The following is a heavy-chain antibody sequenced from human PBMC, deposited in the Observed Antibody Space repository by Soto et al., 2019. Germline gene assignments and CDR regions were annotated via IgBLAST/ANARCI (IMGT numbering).Heavy chain of an antibody. Sequence: EVQLVESGGGLVQPGGSLRLSCAASGFTFSSHSMNWVRQAPGKGLEWVSYISSSSSTIYYADSVKGRFTISRDNAKNSLYLQMNSLRAEDTAVYYCARDAPPDDYWGQGTLVTVSS. CDR1: GFTFSSHS. CDR2: ISSSSSTI. V-gene: IGHV3-48*01. J-gene: IGHJ4*02. CDR3: ARDAPPDDY.